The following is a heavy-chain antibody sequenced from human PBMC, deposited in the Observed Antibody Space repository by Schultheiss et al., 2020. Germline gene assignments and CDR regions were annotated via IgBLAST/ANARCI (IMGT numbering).Heavy chain of an antibody. CDR2: INHSGST. J-gene: IGHJ4*02. CDR1: GFTFSSYA. Sequence: GSLRLSCAASGFTFSSYAMSWVRQAPGKGLEWIGEINHSGSTNYNPSLKSRVTISVDTSKNQFSLKLSSVTAADTAVYYCARHTHSSSWFAYWGQGTLVTVSS. CDR3: ARHTHSSSWFAY. D-gene: IGHD6-13*01. V-gene: IGHV4-34*01.